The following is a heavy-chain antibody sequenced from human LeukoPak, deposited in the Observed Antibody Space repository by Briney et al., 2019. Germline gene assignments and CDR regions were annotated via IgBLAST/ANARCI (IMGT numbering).Heavy chain of an antibody. Sequence: GASVKVSCKASGGTFSTYAINWVRQAPGQGLEWMGGIIPIFGTTNYAQKFQGRVTITADESTSTAYMELSGLRSEDTAVYYCARGRELLYYFDYWGRGTLVTVSS. D-gene: IGHD1-26*01. CDR3: ARGRELLYYFDY. V-gene: IGHV1-69*13. J-gene: IGHJ4*02. CDR2: IIPIFGTT. CDR1: GGTFSTYA.